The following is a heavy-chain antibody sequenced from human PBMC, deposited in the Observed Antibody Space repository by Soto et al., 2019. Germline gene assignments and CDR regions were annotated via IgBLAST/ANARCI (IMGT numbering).Heavy chain of an antibody. V-gene: IGHV4-30-2*01. CDR3: ARPDSTTYEFEP. D-gene: IGHD4-17*01. CDR2: IYHSGST. CDR1: GGSISSGGYS. J-gene: IGHJ5*02. Sequence: SETLSLTCAVSGGSISSGGYSWSWIRQPPGKGLEWIGYIYHSGSTYYNPSLKSRVTISVDRSKNQFSLKLSSVTAADTAVYYCARPDSTTYEFEPWGQGTLVTVSS.